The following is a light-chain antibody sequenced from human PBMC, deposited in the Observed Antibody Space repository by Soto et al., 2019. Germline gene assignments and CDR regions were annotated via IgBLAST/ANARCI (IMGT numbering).Light chain of an antibody. CDR3: QSYDSGIAV. CDR2: EDN. CDR1: SGSIASNY. Sequence: NFMLTQPHSVSESPGKTVTISCTRSSGSIASNYVQWYQQRPGSSPTTVIYEDNQRPSGVPDRFSGSIDSSSNSASLTISGLKTEDEADYYCQSYDSGIAVFGGGTKLTVL. J-gene: IGLJ2*01. V-gene: IGLV6-57*01.